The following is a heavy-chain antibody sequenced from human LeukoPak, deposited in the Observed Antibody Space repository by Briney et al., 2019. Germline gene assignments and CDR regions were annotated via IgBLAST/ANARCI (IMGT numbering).Heavy chain of an antibody. J-gene: IGHJ4*02. V-gene: IGHV4-4*07. CDR3: ARRDALGWYFDY. CDR1: GGSVSSYY. Sequence: SETLSLTCAVSGGSVSSYYWNWIRQPAGKGLEWIGRIYSSGSTNYNPSLTSRVTMSVDTSKNQFSLKLSSVTAADTAVYYCARRDALGWYFDYWGQGTLVTVSS. CDR2: IYSSGST. D-gene: IGHD5-24*01.